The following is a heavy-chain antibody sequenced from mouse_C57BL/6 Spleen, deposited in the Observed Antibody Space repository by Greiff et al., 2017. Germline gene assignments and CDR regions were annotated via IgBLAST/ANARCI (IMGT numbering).Heavy chain of an antibody. D-gene: IGHD1-1*01. Sequence: QVLLQQSGAELVRPGTSVKVSCKASGYAFTNYLIEWVKQRPGQGLEWIGVINPGSGGSNYNEKVKGKATLTADKSSSTAYMQLSSLTCEDSAVYFCARFGSSYAMDYWGQGTSVTVSS. J-gene: IGHJ4*01. CDR3: ARFGSSYAMDY. CDR2: INPGSGGS. V-gene: IGHV1-54*01. CDR1: GYAFTNYL.